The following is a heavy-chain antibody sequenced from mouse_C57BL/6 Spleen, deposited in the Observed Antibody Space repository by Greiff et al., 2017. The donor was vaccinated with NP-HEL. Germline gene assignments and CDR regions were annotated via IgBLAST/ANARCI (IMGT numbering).Heavy chain of an antibody. J-gene: IGHJ1*03. D-gene: IGHD1-1*01. V-gene: IGHV14-4*01. CDR2: IDPENGDT. CDR1: GFNIKDDY. Sequence: EVQLQQSGAELVRPGASVKLSCTASGFNIKDDYMHWVKQRPERGLEWIGWIDPENGDTEYASKLQGKATITADTSSNTAYLQLSSLTSEDTAVYYCTTSPVVATHWYVDVWSTGTTVNVSS. CDR3: TTSPVVATHWYVDV.